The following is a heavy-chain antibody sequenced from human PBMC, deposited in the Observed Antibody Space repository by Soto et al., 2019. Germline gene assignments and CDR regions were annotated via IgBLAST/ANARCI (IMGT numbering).Heavy chain of an antibody. V-gene: IGHV4-39*01. D-gene: IGHD2-15*01. J-gene: IGHJ5*01. CDR1: GVSIHNSHSF. CDR2: VYYSGGA. CDR3: GRVVEGATRHTDFDS. Sequence: SETLSLTCAVSGVSIHNSHSFWGWIRQPPGKGLEFIGGVYYSGGANYTPSLKSRVTISIDTSKNQFSLRVDSVTAADTAVYYCGRVVEGATRHTDFDSWGQGILVTVSS.